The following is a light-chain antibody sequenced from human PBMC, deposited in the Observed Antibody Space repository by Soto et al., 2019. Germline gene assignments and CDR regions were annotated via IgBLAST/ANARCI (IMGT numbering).Light chain of an antibody. V-gene: IGLV1-47*02. Sequence: QAVVTQPPSVSGTPGQRVTMSCSGSSSNIGSNSVFWYQQLPGAAPKLLIYNNIQRPAGVPDRFSGSKSGTSGSLAISGLRSEDEADYFCAAWDGSLSGRFVFGTGTKLTVL. CDR2: NNI. J-gene: IGLJ1*01. CDR1: SSNIGSNS. CDR3: AAWDGSLSGRFV.